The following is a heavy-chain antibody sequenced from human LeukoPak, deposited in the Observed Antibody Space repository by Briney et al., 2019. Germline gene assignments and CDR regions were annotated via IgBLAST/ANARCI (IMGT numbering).Heavy chain of an antibody. CDR1: GGSISSSSYY. J-gene: IGHJ4*02. D-gene: IGHD2-2*01. Sequence: PSETLSLTCTVSGGSISSSSYYWGWIRQPPGKGLEWIGSIYYSGSTYYNPSLKSRVTISVDRSKNQFSLKLSSVTAADTAVYYCATFYLYCSSTSCYPVDYWGQGTLVTVSS. V-gene: IGHV4-39*07. CDR2: IYYSGST. CDR3: ATFYLYCSSTSCYPVDY.